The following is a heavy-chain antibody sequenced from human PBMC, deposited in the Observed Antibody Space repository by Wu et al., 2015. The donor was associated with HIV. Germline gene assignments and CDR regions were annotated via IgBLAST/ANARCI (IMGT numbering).Heavy chain of an antibody. CDR1: GGTFSSYA. Sequence: QVQLVQSGAEVKKPGSSVKVSCKASGGTFSSYAISWVRQAPGQGLEWMGRIIPIFGTANYAQKFQGRVTITADESTSTAYMELSSLRSEDTAVYYCASSTRPGIAAAEWDWYFDLWAVAPWSLSP. CDR3: ASSTRPGIAAAEWDWYFDL. D-gene: IGHD6-13*01. V-gene: IGHV1-69*13. CDR2: IIPIFGTA. J-gene: IGHJ2*01.